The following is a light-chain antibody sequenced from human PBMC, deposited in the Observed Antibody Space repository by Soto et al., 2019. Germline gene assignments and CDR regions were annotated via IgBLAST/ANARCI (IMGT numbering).Light chain of an antibody. CDR1: QGISSY. CDR3: QQLNSYPIT. Sequence: IQLTQSPSSLSASVGDRVTITCRASQGISSYLAWYQQKPGIAPRLLIYAASTLQSGVPSRFSGSGSGTDFTLTISSLQPEDFATYYCQQLNSYPITFGQGTRLEIK. CDR2: AAS. J-gene: IGKJ5*01. V-gene: IGKV1-9*01.